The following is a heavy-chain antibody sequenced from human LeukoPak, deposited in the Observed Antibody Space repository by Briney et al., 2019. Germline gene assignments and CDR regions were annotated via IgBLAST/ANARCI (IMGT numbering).Heavy chain of an antibody. Sequence: GGSLRLSCAASGFTFSSYAMSWVRQAPGKGLEWVSTISGSGGSTFYAASVKGRFTISRDDSKNTLSLQMNSLRVEDTAVYYCARDLAWGAFDYWGQGTLVTVSS. D-gene: IGHD7-27*01. CDR1: GFTFSSYA. V-gene: IGHV3-23*01. CDR3: ARDLAWGAFDY. CDR2: ISGSGGST. J-gene: IGHJ4*02.